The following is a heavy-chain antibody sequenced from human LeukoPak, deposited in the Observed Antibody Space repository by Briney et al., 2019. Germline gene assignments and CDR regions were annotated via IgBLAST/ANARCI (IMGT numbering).Heavy chain of an antibody. CDR3: AKGSSRPPNAFDI. D-gene: IGHD6-6*01. CDR1: GFTFSTFA. CDR2: ISGGGGST. J-gene: IGHJ3*02. Sequence: PGGSLRLSCAASGFTFSTFAMSWVRQTPGKGLEWVSVISGGGGSTDYADSVKGRFTVSRDNSKDTLYLQMNSLRAEDTAVYYCAKGSSRPPNAFDIWGQGTLVTVSS. V-gene: IGHV3-23*01.